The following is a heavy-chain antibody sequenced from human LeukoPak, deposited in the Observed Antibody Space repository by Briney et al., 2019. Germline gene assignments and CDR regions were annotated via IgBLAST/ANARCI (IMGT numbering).Heavy chain of an antibody. J-gene: IGHJ6*02. V-gene: IGHV1-69*04. CDR2: IIPILGIA. CDR3: ARDQGSPNYYYGMDV. Sequence: SVKVSCKASGGTFSSYAISWVRQAPGQGLEWMGRIIPILGIANYAQKFQGRVTITADKSTSTAYMELSSLRSEDTAVYYCARDQGSPNYYYGMDVWGQGTTVTVSS. D-gene: IGHD3-10*01. CDR1: GGTFSSYA.